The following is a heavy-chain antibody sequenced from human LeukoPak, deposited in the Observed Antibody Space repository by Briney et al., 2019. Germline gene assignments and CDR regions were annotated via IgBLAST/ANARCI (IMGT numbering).Heavy chain of an antibody. CDR3: ARAYSSSWYDF. V-gene: IGHV3-23*01. CDR2: ISGNSVST. J-gene: IGHJ5*01. D-gene: IGHD6-13*01. CDR1: GFTFSSYA. Sequence: QSGGSLRLSCAASGFTFSSYAMSWVRQAPGKGLEWVSGISGNSVSTYYADSVKGRFTISRDNSKNTLFLQMSSLRAEDTAVYYCARAYSSSWYDFWGQGTLVTVSS.